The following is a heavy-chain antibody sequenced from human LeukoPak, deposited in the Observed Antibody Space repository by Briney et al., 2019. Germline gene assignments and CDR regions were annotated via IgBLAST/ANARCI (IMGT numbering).Heavy chain of an antibody. V-gene: IGHV3-30-3*01. CDR1: GFTFSSYA. CDR2: ISYDGSNK. Sequence: PGGSLRLSCAASGFTFSSYAMHWVRQAPGKGLEWVAVISYDGSNKYYADSVKGRFTISRDNAKNSLYLQMNSLRAEDTAVYYCARVGGNWGQGTLVTVSS. CDR3: ARVGGN. J-gene: IGHJ4*02.